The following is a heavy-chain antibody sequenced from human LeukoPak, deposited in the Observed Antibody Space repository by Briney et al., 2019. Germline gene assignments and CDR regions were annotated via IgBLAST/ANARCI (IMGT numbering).Heavy chain of an antibody. D-gene: IGHD5-24*01. Sequence: SETLSLTCAVYGGSFSGYYWSWIRQPPGKGLEWIGEINHSGSTNYNPSLKSRVTISVGTSKNQFSLKLSSVTAADTAVYYCARVGEMATVWFDPWGQGTLVTVSS. CDR2: INHSGST. J-gene: IGHJ5*02. CDR1: GGSFSGYY. CDR3: ARVGEMATVWFDP. V-gene: IGHV4-34*01.